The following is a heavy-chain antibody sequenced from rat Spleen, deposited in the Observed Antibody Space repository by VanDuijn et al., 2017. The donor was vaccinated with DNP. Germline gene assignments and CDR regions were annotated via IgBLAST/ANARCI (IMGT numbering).Heavy chain of an antibody. CDR2: ISTSGAST. D-gene: IGHD1-2*01. CDR1: GFTFSNYD. CDR3: ARWSSSHWYFDF. J-gene: IGHJ1*01. V-gene: IGHV5-25*01. Sequence: EVQLGESGGGLVQPGRSLKLSCAASGFTFSNYDMAWVRQTPTKGLEWVASISTSGASTYYRDSVKGRFTVSRDNAKSTLYLQMNSLRSEDMATYYCARWSSSHWYFDFWGPGTMVTVSS.